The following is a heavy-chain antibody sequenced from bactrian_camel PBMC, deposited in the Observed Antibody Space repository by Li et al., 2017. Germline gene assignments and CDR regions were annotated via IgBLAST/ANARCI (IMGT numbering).Heavy chain of an antibody. CDR2: VNRAGTTT. Sequence: QLVESGGGLVQPGGSLRLSCAASGFTFSGNWMHWVRQAPGEGLKWVSTVNRAGTTTYYGDSVKGRFICSRDNAKNTVYLQMNNLRADDTAMYYCAIGLFADFGLGRGTQVTVS. V-gene: IGHV3S25*01. J-gene: IGHJ4*01. D-gene: IGHD5*01. CDR1: GFTFSGNW.